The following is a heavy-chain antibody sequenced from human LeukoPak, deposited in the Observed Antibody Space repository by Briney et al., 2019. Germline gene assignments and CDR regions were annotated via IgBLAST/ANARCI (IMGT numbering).Heavy chain of an antibody. D-gene: IGHD4-23*01. Sequence: PSETLSPTCTVSGGSISSYYWSWIRQPPGKGLDWIGYIYYSGSTNYNPSLKSRVTISVDTSKNQFSLKLSSVTAADTAVYYCARAPSGGWMNWFDPWGQGTLVTVSS. V-gene: IGHV4-59*01. CDR2: IYYSGST. CDR1: GGSISSYY. J-gene: IGHJ5*02. CDR3: ARAPSGGWMNWFDP.